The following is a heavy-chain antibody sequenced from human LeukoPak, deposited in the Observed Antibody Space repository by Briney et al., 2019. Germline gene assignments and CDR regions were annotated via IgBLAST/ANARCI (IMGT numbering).Heavy chain of an antibody. J-gene: IGHJ4*02. D-gene: IGHD4-17*01. V-gene: IGHV4-59*11. CDR3: ARVYGDYLFDY. CDR2: IHYTGST. CDR1: GGSIRSHY. Sequence: PSETLSLTCTVSGGSIRSHYWNWIRQAPGKGLEWIGYIHYTGSTNYNPSLKSRVTISLDTSKKYFSLNLTSVTAADTAVYYCARVYGDYLFDYWGQGTLVTVSS.